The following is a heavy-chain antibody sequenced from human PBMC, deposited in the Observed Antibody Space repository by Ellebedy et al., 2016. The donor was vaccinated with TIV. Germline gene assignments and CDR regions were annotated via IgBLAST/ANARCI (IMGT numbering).Heavy chain of an antibody. V-gene: IGHV4-59*01. D-gene: IGHD3-22*01. CDR3: ARGLGVDYYDSSGYDP. Sequence: MPSETLSLTCAVYGGSFSGYYWSWIRQPPGKGLEWIGYIYYSGSTNYNPSLKSRVTISVDTSKNQFSLKLSSVTAADTAVYYCARGLGVDYYDSSGYDPWGQGTLVTVSS. CDR2: IYYSGST. J-gene: IGHJ5*02. CDR1: GGSFSGYY.